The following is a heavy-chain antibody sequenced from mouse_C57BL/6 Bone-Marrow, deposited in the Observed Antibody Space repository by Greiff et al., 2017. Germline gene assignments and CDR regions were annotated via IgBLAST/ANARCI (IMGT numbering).Heavy chain of an antibody. CDR3: ARDWDGAFDY. V-gene: IGHV5-16*01. Sequence: DVKLVESEGGLVQPGSSMKLSCTASGFTFSDYYMAWVRQVPEKGLEWVANINYDGSSTYYLDSLKSRFIISRDNAKNILYLQMSSLKSEDTATYYCARDWDGAFDYWGQGTTLTVSS. CDR2: INYDGSST. D-gene: IGHD4-1*01. CDR1: GFTFSDYY. J-gene: IGHJ2*01.